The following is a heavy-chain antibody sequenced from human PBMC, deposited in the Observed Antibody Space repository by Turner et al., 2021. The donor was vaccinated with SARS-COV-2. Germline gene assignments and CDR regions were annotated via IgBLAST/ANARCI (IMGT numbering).Heavy chain of an antibody. D-gene: IGHD2-15*01. J-gene: IGHJ4*02. CDR2: IYSGGST. CDR1: GFTVSSTY. CDR3: ARDLGGLRFDY. V-gene: IGHV3-53*01. Sequence: VQLVESGGGVVQPGRSLRLSCAASGFTVSSTYMSWVRQAPGKGLEWVSVIYSGGSTFYADSVKGRFTISRDNSKNTLYLQMNSLRAEDTAVYYCARDLGGLRFDYWGQGTLVTVSS.